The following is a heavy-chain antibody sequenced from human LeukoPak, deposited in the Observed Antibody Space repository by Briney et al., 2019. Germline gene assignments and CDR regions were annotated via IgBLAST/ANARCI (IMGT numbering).Heavy chain of an antibody. D-gene: IGHD6-13*01. CDR2: INSDGSST. CDR1: GFTFSSYW. CDR3: ARVGGSSSWYNYYYYYYMDV. Sequence: QPGGSLRLSCAASGFTFSSYWMHWVRQAPGKGLVWVSRINSDGSSTSHADSVKGRFTISRDNAKNTLYLQMNSLRAEDAAVYYCARVGGSSSWYNYYYYYYMDVWGKGTTVTVSS. V-gene: IGHV3-74*01. J-gene: IGHJ6*03.